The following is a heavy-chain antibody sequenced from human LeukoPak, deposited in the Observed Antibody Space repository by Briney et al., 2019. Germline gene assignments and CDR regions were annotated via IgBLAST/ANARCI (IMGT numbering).Heavy chain of an antibody. CDR3: SRGTYSSSWFLDY. D-gene: IGHD6-13*01. CDR1: GYTFTSYD. J-gene: IGHJ4*02. CDR2: MNPNSGNT. V-gene: IGHV1-8*03. Sequence: ASVKVSCKASGYTFTSYDINWVRQATGQGLEWMGWMNPNSGNTGYAQKFQGRVTITRNNSISTAYMELSSLRSEDTAVYYCSRGTYSSSWFLDYWGQGTLVTVSS.